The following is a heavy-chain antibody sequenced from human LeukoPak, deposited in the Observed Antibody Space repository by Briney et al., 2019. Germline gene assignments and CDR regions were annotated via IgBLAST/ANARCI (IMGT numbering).Heavy chain of an antibody. Sequence: GGSLRLSCAASGFTVSSKYMSWVRQAPGKGLEWVSVIYSGSTTFYADSVKGRFSISRDNSKNTLYLQMNSLRAEDTAVYYCARLRGYCSSNSCYPLGHWGQGTLVTVSS. CDR1: GFTVSSKY. CDR3: ARLRGYCSSNSCYPLGH. V-gene: IGHV3-53*01. J-gene: IGHJ4*02. D-gene: IGHD2-2*01. CDR2: IYSGSTT.